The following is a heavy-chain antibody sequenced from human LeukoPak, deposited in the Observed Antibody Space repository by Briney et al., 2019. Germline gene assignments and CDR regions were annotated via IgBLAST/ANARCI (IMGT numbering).Heavy chain of an antibody. Sequence: GGSLRLSCAASGFPFSSYGMHWVRQAPGKGLEWVAVTWHDGSYKYYADSVKGRFTTSRDNSRSTLYLQMNSLRAEDTAVYYCASGDYSNGWHLDFWGQGTLVTVSS. J-gene: IGHJ4*02. V-gene: IGHV3-33*01. CDR1: GFPFSSYG. D-gene: IGHD6-19*01. CDR3: ASGDYSNGWHLDF. CDR2: TWHDGSYK.